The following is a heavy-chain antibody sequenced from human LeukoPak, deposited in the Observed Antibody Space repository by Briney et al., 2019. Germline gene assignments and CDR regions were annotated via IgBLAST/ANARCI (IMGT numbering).Heavy chain of an antibody. CDR3: ARTNYDSLTGYYISFDY. J-gene: IGHJ4*02. Sequence: SQTLSLTCTVSGGSISSGGYYWSWIRQPPGKGLEWIGYIYHSGSAYYNPSLKSRVTISVDRSKNQFTLRLSSVTAADTAVYYCARTNYDSLTGYYISFDYWGQGTLVTVSS. D-gene: IGHD3-9*01. CDR2: IYHSGSA. V-gene: IGHV4-30-2*02. CDR1: GGSISSGGYY.